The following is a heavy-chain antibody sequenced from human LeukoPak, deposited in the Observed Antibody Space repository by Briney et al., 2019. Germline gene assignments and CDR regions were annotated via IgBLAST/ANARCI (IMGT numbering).Heavy chain of an antibody. Sequence: ASVKVSCKASGYTFTSYYMHWVRQAPGQGLEWMGIINPSGGSTSYAQKFQGRVTITADESTSTAYMELSSLRSEDTAVYYCARDLLTLGHGMDVWGQGTTVTVSS. CDR1: GYTFTSYY. V-gene: IGHV1-46*01. D-gene: IGHD3-16*01. J-gene: IGHJ6*02. CDR3: ARDLLTLGHGMDV. CDR2: INPSGGST.